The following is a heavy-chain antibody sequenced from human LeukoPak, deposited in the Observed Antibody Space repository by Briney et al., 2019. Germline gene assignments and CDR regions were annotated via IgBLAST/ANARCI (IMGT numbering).Heavy chain of an antibody. Sequence: ASVKVSCKASGYTFTGYYMLGVRQAPGQGLAGMGWINPNSGGPNYAQDLQGRVTMTRDTSISTAYLELSRLTSDDTAVYYCARSPPEDSYNSRLDLDNWGQGTLVTVSS. J-gene: IGHJ4*02. V-gene: IGHV1-2*02. D-gene: IGHD6-13*01. CDR2: INPNSGGP. CDR3: ARSPPEDSYNSRLDLDN. CDR1: GYTFTGYY.